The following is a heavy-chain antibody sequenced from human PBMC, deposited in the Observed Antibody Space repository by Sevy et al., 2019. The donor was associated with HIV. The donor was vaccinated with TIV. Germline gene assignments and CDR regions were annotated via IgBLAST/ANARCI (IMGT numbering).Heavy chain of an antibody. J-gene: IGHJ5*02. CDR3: ARHPYGDYTNYCDP. V-gene: IGHV4-39*01. D-gene: IGHD4-17*01. Sequence: SETLSLTCTVSGGSISSSGYYWGWIRQPPGKGLAWIGSISYSGSTYYSPSLKSRVTISVDTSKNQFSLNLSSVTAADTAVFYCARHPYGDYTNYCDPWGQGTLVTVSS. CDR1: GGSISSSGYY. CDR2: ISYSGST.